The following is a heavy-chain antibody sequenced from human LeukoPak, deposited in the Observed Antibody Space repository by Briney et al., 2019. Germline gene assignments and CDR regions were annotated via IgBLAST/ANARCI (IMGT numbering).Heavy chain of an antibody. CDR1: GFTFSSYW. V-gene: IGHV3-23*01. CDR3: ARDTRGNEGYFDY. D-gene: IGHD4-23*01. J-gene: IGHJ4*02. Sequence: GGSLRLSCAASGFTFSSYWMSWVRQAPGRGLEWVSAVTGDGDYTYYADSVRGRFTISRDNSKNSLYLQMNSLRAEDTALYYCARDTRGNEGYFDYWGQGTLVTVSS. CDR2: VTGDGDYT.